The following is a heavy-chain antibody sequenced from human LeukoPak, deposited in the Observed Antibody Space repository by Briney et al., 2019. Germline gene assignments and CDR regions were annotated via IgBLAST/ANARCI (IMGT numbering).Heavy chain of an antibody. CDR2: ISGSGGST. V-gene: IGHV3-23*01. D-gene: IGHD3-9*01. J-gene: IGHJ4*02. Sequence: PGGSLRLSCAASGFTFSSYAMSWVRQAPGKGLEWVSDISGSGGSTYYADSVKGRFTISRDNSKNTLYLQMNSLRAEDTAVYYCAKDGEDIYSLDYWGQGTLVTVSS. CDR3: AKDGEDIYSLDY. CDR1: GFTFSSYA.